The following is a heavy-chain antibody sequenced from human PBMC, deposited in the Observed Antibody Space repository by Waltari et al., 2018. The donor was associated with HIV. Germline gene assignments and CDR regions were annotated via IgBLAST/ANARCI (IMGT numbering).Heavy chain of an antibody. J-gene: IGHJ6*02. Sequence: QVQLQESGPGLVKPSATLSLTCPVSGAPISSYSWSWIRQPPGKGLEWIGYIYYSGSTNYNPSLKSRVTISVDTSKNQFSLKLSSVTAADTAVYYCARGPHSYYGMDVWGQGTTVTVSS. CDR1: GAPISSYS. V-gene: IGHV4-59*01. CDR3: ARGPHSYYGMDV. CDR2: IYYSGST.